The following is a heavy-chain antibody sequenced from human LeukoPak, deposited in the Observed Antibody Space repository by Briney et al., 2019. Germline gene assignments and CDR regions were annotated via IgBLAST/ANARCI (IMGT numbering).Heavy chain of an antibody. J-gene: IGHJ6*02. CDR2: ISGSGDST. CDR3: AKGAFALPFYYYGMDV. CDR1: GFTFRSYA. Sequence: GGSLRLSCAASGFTFRSYAMNWVRQAPGKGLEWVSVISGSGDSTCYADSVKGRFTISRDNSKNTLYLRMNSLRAEDTAVYYCAKGAFALPFYYYGMDVWGQGTTLTVSS. D-gene: IGHD3-3*02. V-gene: IGHV3-23*01.